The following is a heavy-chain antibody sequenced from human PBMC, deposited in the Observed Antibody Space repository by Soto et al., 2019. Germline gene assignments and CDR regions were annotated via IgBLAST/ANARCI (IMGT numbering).Heavy chain of an antibody. CDR2: INPSGGST. CDR3: AKYSSSWYGFDY. CDR1: GYSFTSYY. V-gene: IGHV1-46*03. J-gene: IGHJ4*02. D-gene: IGHD6-13*01. Sequence: QVQRVQSGAEVETPGASVKVSWKASGYSFTSYYRHWVRQAPGQGLEWMGIINPSGGSTSYAQKFQGRVTMTRDTSTSTVYMELSSLRSEDTAVYYCAKYSSSWYGFDYWGQGTLVTVSS.